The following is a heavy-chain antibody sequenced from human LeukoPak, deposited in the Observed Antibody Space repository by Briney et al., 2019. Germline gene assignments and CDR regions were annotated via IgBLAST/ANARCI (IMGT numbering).Heavy chain of an antibody. CDR2: IKHDGSEK. Sequence: GGSLRLSCAATGFSFTTYWMSWVRQAPGKGLEWVASIKHDGSEKYYVDSVRGRFTISRDNTMNSLYLQMRSLRAEDTAVYYCATDRGWRTSGYYLYYFEYWGQGTLVTYSS. V-gene: IGHV3-7*01. CDR1: GFSFTTYW. D-gene: IGHD3-3*01. CDR3: ATDRGWRTSGYYLYYFEY. J-gene: IGHJ4*02.